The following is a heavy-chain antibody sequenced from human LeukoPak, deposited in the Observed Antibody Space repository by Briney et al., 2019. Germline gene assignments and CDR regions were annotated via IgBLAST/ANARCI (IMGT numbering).Heavy chain of an antibody. V-gene: IGHV4-59*01. CDR1: GGSISGYY. D-gene: IGHD4-17*01. Sequence: SETLSLTCTVSGGSISGYYWSWIRQPPGKGLEWIGYIYYSGSTNYNPSLKSRVTISVDTSKNQFSLKLSSVTAADTAVYYCARDRYGDYGDGFDYWGQGTLVTVSS. J-gene: IGHJ4*02. CDR2: IYYSGST. CDR3: ARDRYGDYGDGFDY.